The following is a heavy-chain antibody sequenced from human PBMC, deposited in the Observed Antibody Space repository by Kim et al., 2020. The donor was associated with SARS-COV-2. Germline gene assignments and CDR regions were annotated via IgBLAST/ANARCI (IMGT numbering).Heavy chain of an antibody. D-gene: IGHD3-3*01. CDR3: ARDLLAVFHVTQNWFDP. CDR2: ISAYNGNT. J-gene: IGHJ5*02. CDR1: GYTFTSYG. V-gene: IGHV1-18*04. Sequence: ASVKVSCKASGYTFTSYGISWVRQAPGQGLEWMGWISAYNGNTNYAQKLQGRVTMTTDTSTSTAYMELRSLRSDDTAVYYCARDLLAVFHVTQNWFDPWGQGTLVTVSS.